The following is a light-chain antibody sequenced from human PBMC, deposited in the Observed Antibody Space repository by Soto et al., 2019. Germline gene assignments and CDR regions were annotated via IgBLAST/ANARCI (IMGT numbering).Light chain of an antibody. Sequence: EKVMTQSPATLSVSPGERATLSCRVSQSVSSNLAWYQQKPGQAPRLLIYGASTRATGIPDRFSGSGSGTDFTLTISRLEPEDFAVYYCQQYGSSPPITFGQGTRLEIK. CDR1: QSVSSN. CDR3: QQYGSSPPIT. V-gene: IGKV3-20*01. J-gene: IGKJ5*01. CDR2: GAS.